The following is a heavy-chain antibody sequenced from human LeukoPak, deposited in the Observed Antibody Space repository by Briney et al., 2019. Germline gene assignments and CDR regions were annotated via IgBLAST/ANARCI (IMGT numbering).Heavy chain of an antibody. CDR2: NNPNSGGT. CDR3: ARGRYSNDGWFDP. CDR1: GYTFTGYY. V-gene: IGHV1-2*02. D-gene: IGHD3-9*01. J-gene: IGHJ5*02. Sequence: EASVKVSCKASGYTFTGYYMHWVRQAPGQGLEWMGWNNPNSGGTNYAQKFQGRVTMTRDTSISTAYMELSRLRSDDTAVYYCARGRYSNDGWFDPWGQGTLVTVSS.